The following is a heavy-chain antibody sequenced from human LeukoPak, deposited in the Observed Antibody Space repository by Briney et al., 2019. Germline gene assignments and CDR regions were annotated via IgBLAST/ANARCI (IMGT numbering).Heavy chain of an antibody. Sequence: ASVKVSCKASGYTFTSYGISWLRQAPRQGREGVGWISAYNGNTNYAQKLQGRHTMTTDTSTSTAYMELRSLRSDDTAVYLCARIGASGYAPFDYWGQGTLVTVSS. CDR2: ISAYNGNT. D-gene: IGHD5-12*01. V-gene: IGHV1-18*01. CDR1: GYTFTSYG. J-gene: IGHJ4*02. CDR3: ARIGASGYAPFDY.